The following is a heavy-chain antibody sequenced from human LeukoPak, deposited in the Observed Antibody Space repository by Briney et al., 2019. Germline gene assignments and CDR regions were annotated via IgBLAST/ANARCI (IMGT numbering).Heavy chain of an antibody. CDR1: GGSTSSYY. CDR3: ARGADYYYYYYMDV. V-gene: IGHV4-59*01. Sequence: SETLSLTCTVSGGSTSSYYWSWIRQPPGKGLEWIGYIYYSGSTNYNPSLKSRVTISVDTSKNQFSLKLSSVTAADTAVYYCARGADYYYYYYMDVWGKGTTVTVSS. J-gene: IGHJ6*03. CDR2: IYYSGST.